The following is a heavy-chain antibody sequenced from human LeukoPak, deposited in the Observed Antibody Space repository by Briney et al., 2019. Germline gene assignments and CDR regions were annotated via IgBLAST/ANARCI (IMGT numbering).Heavy chain of an antibody. J-gene: IGHJ4*02. Sequence: GESLRLSCAASGFTFSSYSMNWVRQAPGKGLEWVSSISSSSSYIYYADSVKGRFTISRDNAKNSLYLQMNSLRAEDTAVYYCASYSGSYYGYFDYWGQGTLVTVSS. CDR3: ASYSGSYYGYFDY. D-gene: IGHD1-26*01. CDR2: ISSSSSYI. V-gene: IGHV3-21*01. CDR1: GFTFSSYS.